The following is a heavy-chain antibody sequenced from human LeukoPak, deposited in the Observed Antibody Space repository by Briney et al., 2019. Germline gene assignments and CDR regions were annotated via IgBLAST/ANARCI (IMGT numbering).Heavy chain of an antibody. Sequence: ASVKVSCKASGYTFTSYGIDCVRQARGQGFEWMGWMNPNSGHTGYAQKFQGRVTITRNTTISTAYMELSSLRSEDTAVYYCARQTDFDYWGQGTLVTVSS. CDR3: ARQTDFDY. J-gene: IGHJ4*02. CDR1: GYTFTSYG. V-gene: IGHV1-8*03. CDR2: MNPNSGHT.